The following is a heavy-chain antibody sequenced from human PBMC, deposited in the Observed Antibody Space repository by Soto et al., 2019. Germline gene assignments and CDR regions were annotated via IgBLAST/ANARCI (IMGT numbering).Heavy chain of an antibody. J-gene: IGHJ1*01. Sequence: EVQLLESGGGLVQPGGSLRLSCAASGFTFSNFAISWVRQAPGKGLEWVSAISASGGSTYYADSVKGRFTISRDNSKNTLYLQMNSLRAEDTAVYYCAKDEAAGITDYFQHWGQGSLVTVSS. CDR3: AKDEAAGITDYFQH. CDR2: ISASGGST. CDR1: GFTFSNFA. D-gene: IGHD6-25*01. V-gene: IGHV3-23*01.